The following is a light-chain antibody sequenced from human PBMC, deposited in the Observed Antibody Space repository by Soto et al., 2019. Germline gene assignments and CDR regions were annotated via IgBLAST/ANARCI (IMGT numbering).Light chain of an antibody. Sequence: DVVMTQSPLSLPVTLGQPASISCTSSQSLVHSDGNTYLNWFLQRPGQSPRRLIYKVSNRDSGVPDRFSGSGSGTDFTLKISRVEAEDVGVYYCMQPIHWPWTFGQGTKVEIK. CDR3: MQPIHWPWT. CDR1: QSLVHSDGNTY. J-gene: IGKJ1*01. V-gene: IGKV2-30*02. CDR2: KVS.